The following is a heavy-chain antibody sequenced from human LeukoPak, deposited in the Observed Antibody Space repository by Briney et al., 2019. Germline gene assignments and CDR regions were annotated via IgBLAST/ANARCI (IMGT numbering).Heavy chain of an antibody. D-gene: IGHD2-21*02. CDR2: IIPIFGTA. J-gene: IGHJ4*02. CDR1: GYTFTSYG. CDR3: ASSPTYCGGDCYWDY. Sequence: ASVKVSCKASGYTFTSYGISWVRQAPGQGLEWMGGIIPIFGTANYAQKFQGRVTITADESTSTAYMELSSLRSEDTAVYYCASSPTYCGGDCYWDYWGQGTLVTVSS. V-gene: IGHV1-69*13.